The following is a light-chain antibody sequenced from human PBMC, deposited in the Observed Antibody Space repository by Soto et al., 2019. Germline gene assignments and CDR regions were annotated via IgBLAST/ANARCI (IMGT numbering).Light chain of an antibody. J-gene: IGKJ1*01. V-gene: IGKV3-15*01. CDR2: GAS. Sequence: EIVMTQSPATLSVSPGERATLSCRASESISSNLAWYQQKPGQAPRLLIFGASSRASGISARFSGSRSGTEFTLTISSLQPEDFAVYYCQHYNNRPPWTFDQGTKVEIK. CDR1: ESISSN. CDR3: QHYNNRPPWT.